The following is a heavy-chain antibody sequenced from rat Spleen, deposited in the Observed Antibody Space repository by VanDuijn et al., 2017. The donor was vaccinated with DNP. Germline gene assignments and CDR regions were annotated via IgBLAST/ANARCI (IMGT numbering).Heavy chain of an antibody. CDR3: ASWAPIAPLSTSNY. CDR2: INTDGGST. V-gene: IGHV5-58*01. Sequence: EVQLVESGGGLAQPGRSLKLSCAASGFTFSSYWMFWIRQAPGKGLEWVASINTDGGSTYYPDSVKGRFTISRDNAENTVYLQMSSLRSEDTATYYCASWAPIAPLSTSNYWGQGVMVTVSS. D-gene: IGHD1-2*01. CDR1: GFTFSSYW. J-gene: IGHJ2*01.